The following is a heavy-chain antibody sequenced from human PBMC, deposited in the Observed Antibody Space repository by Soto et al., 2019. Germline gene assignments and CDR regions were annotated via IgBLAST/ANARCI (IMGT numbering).Heavy chain of an antibody. V-gene: IGHV4-31*03. D-gene: IGHD6-13*01. Sequence: QVQLQESGPGLVEPSQTLSLTRTVSGDSISGEGWYWSWIRQYSGRGLEWIGYIHHSGSTYSNPSLKSRVSISVDTSKTQFFLKLTSVTAADTAVYYCARAWTATAGWANWFALWGQGTLVTVSS. CDR2: IHHSGST. CDR3: ARAWTATAGWANWFAL. CDR1: GDSISGEGWY. J-gene: IGHJ5*02.